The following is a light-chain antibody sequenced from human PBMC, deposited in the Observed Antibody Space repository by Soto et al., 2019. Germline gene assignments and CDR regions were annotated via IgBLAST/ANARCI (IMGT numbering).Light chain of an antibody. Sequence: EIVMTQSPVTLSLSPGERATLSCRASQSVSNNYLAWYQQKPGQAPRLLIYGASTRATGIPARFSGSGSGTEFTLTISSLQSEDFAVYYCQQYNNWPPWTFGQGTKVDI. CDR2: GAS. CDR1: QSVSNN. CDR3: QQYNNWPPWT. J-gene: IGKJ1*01. V-gene: IGKV3-15*01.